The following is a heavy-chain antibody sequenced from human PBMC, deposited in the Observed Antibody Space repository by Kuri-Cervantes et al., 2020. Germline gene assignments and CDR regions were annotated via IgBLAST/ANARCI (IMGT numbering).Heavy chain of an antibody. CDR1: GGSIRSYY. Sequence: SETLSLTCTVSGGSIRSYYWSWIRQPPGKGLEWIGYTYYSGSTNYNPSLKSRVTISADSSKNQFSLNLSSVTAADTAVYYCAREIDYGDYGWFDSWGQGTLVTVSS. V-gene: IGHV4-59*01. D-gene: IGHD4-17*01. CDR2: TYYSGST. J-gene: IGHJ5*01. CDR3: AREIDYGDYGWFDS.